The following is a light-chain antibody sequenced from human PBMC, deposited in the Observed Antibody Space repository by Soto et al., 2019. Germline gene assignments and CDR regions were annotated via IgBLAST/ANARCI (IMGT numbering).Light chain of an antibody. CDR2: AAS. V-gene: IGKV1-5*01. J-gene: IGKJ1*01. Sequence: DIQMTQSPSTLSASVGDRVMITCRASQSIGISLAWYQQKSGKAPKVLIYAASSLESGVPLRFSGSGSGTDFTLTISCLQSEDFATYYCQQYYSYPRTFGQGTKGDIK. CDR1: QSIGIS. CDR3: QQYYSYPRT.